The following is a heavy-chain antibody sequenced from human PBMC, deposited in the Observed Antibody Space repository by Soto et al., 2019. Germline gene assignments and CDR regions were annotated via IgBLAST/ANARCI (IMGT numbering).Heavy chain of an antibody. V-gene: IGHV1-3*01. CDR3: ARVFRSSGYRPHYYYGMDV. D-gene: IGHD3-22*01. CDR1: GYTFTSYA. J-gene: IGHJ6*02. CDR2: INAGNGNT. Sequence: ASVKASGKASGYTFTSYAMHWVRQAPDQRLEWMGWINAGNGNTKYSQKFQGRVTITRDTSASTTYMELSSLRSEDTAVYYCARVFRSSGYRPHYYYGMDVWGQGTTVTVSS.